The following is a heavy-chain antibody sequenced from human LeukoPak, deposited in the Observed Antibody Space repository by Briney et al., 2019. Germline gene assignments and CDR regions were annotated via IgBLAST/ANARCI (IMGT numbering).Heavy chain of an antibody. D-gene: IGHD6-19*01. CDR1: GGSISSYY. CDR3: ARALLSQYSSGWPAFDY. V-gene: IGHV4-59*08. J-gene: IGHJ4*02. Sequence: SETLSLTCTVSGGSISSYYGSWIRQPPGKGLEWIGYIHYSGSTNYNPSLKSRVTISVDTSKNQFSLKLSSVTAADTAVYYCARALLSQYSSGWPAFDYWGQGTLVTVSS. CDR2: IHYSGST.